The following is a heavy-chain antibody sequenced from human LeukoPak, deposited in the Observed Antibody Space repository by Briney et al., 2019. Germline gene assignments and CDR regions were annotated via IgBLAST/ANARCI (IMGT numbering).Heavy chain of an antibody. CDR2: INPSGGST. J-gene: IGHJ6*03. Sequence: ASVKVSCKASGGTFSSYAISWVRQAPGQGLEWMGVINPSGGSTSYAQKFQGRVTMTRDMSTSTVYMELSSLRSEDTAVYYCARGLEVDYYYYYMDVWGKGTTVTISS. CDR3: ARGLEVDYYYYYMDV. CDR1: GGTFSSYA. V-gene: IGHV1-46*01. D-gene: IGHD2-15*01.